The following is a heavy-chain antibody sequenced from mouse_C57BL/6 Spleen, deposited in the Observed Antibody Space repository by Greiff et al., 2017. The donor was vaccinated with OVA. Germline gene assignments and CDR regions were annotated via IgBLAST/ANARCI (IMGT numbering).Heavy chain of an antibody. J-gene: IGHJ2*01. CDR2: INPNNGGT. CDR3: ARRIDD. CDR1: GYTFTDYY. Sequence: VQLQQSGPELVKPGASVKISCKASGYTFTDYYMNWVKQSHGKSLEWIGDINPNNGGTSYNQKFKGKATLTVDKSSSTAYMELRSLTSEDSAVYYCARRIDDWGQGTTLTVSS. V-gene: IGHV1-26*01.